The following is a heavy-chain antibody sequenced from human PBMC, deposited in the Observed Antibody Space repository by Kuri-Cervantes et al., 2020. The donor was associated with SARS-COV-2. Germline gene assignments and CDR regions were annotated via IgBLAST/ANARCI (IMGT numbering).Heavy chain of an antibody. J-gene: IGHJ6*02. Sequence: GESLKISCAASGFTFSNYWMSWVRQAPGKGLEWVANIKQDGSEKYYVDSVKGRFTISRDNAKNSLYLQMNSLRAEDTAVYYCARAPIYCSSTSCYGAYGMDVWGQGTTVTVSS. CDR3: ARAPIYCSSTSCYGAYGMDV. CDR2: IKQDGSEK. V-gene: IGHV3-7*05. CDR1: GFTFSNYW. D-gene: IGHD2-2*01.